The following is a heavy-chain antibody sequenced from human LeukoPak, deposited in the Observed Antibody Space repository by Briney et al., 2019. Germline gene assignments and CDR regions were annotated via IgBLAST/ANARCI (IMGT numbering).Heavy chain of an antibody. D-gene: IGHD3-10*01. J-gene: IGHJ3*02. CDR3: ARAYYYGSGSYYNGFDAFDI. V-gene: IGHV4-4*07. CDR1: GGSISSYY. Sequence: SETLSLTCTVSGGSISSYYWSWIRQPAGKGLEWIGRIYTSGSTNYNPSLKSRVTMSVDTSKNQFSLKLSSVTAADTAVYYCARAYYYGSGSYYNGFDAFDIWGQGTMVTVSS. CDR2: IYTSGST.